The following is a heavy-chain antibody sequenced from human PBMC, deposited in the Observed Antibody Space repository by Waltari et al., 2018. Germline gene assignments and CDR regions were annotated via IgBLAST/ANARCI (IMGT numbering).Heavy chain of an antibody. D-gene: IGHD3-22*01. CDR2: IYPSGDT. Sequence: QLQLQESGPGLVKSSETLSLTCAVSGGPISRSAYYWVWLRQPPGQELEWIGSIYPSGDTYFHASLESRVRVSVDRSSNHFSLNLRSVTAADTAVYYCARARYPIDLFYDEKGSYYASSFDLWGRGTLVTVSS. CDR1: GGPISRSAYY. V-gene: IGHV4-39*02. J-gene: IGHJ3*01. CDR3: ARARYPIDLFYDEKGSYYASSFDL.